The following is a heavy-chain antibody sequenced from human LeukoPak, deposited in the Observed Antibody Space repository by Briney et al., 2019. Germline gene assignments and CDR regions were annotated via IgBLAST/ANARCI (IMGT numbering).Heavy chain of an antibody. J-gene: IGHJ6*03. CDR1: GGSISSSSYY. Sequence: SETLSLTCTVSGGSISSSSYYWGWIRQPPGKGLEWIGEINHSGSTNYNPSLKSRVTISVDTSKNQFSLKLSSVTAADTAVYYCARLYYDILTGYLKPSYYYYYYMDVWGKGTTVTISS. CDR3: ARLYYDILTGYLKPSYYYYYYMDV. CDR2: INHSGST. D-gene: IGHD3-9*01. V-gene: IGHV4-39*07.